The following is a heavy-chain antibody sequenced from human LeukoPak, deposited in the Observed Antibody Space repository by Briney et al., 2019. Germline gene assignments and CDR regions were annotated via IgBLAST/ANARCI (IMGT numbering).Heavy chain of an antibody. J-gene: IGHJ5*02. D-gene: IGHD2-15*01. CDR3: ACQPLGYCSGGSCYAEDWFDP. Sequence: GGSLRLSCAASGFTFSSYAMSWVRQAPGKGLEWVSSISSSSSYIYYADSVKGRFTISRDNAKNSLYLQMNSLRAEDTAVYYCACQPLGYCSGGSCYAEDWFDPWGQGTLVTVSS. CDR1: GFTFSSYA. V-gene: IGHV3-21*01. CDR2: ISSSSSYI.